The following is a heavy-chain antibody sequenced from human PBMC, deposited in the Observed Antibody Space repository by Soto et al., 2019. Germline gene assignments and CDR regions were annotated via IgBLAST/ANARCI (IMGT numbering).Heavy chain of an antibody. D-gene: IGHD2-15*01. CDR3: TRDTYYCSGGSCFSRYYYYYYMDV. V-gene: IGHV3-49*03. CDR1: GFTFGDYA. Sequence: GGSLRLSCTASGFTFGDYAMSWFRQAPGKGLEWVGFIRSKAYGGTTEYAASVKGRFTISRDDSKSIAYLQMNSLKTEDTAVYYCTRDTYYCSGGSCFSRYYYYYYMDVWGKGTTVTVSS. J-gene: IGHJ6*03. CDR2: IRSKAYGGTT.